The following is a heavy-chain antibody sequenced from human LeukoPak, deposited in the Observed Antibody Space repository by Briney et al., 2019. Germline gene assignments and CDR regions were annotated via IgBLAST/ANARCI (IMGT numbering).Heavy chain of an antibody. V-gene: IGHV1-18*01. D-gene: IGHD3-10*01. Sequence: ASVKVSCKASGYTFTSYGTSWVRQAPGQGLEWMGWISAYNGNTNYVQKLQGRVTMTTDTSTSTAYMELRSLRADDTAVYYCARDSMVTNVNDAFDIWGQGTMVTVSS. CDR2: ISAYNGNT. CDR3: ARDSMVTNVNDAFDI. CDR1: GYTFTSYG. J-gene: IGHJ3*02.